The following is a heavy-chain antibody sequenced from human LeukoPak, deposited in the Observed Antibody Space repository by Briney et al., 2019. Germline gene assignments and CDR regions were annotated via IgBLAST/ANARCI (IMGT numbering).Heavy chain of an antibody. CDR1: GFTFDDYA. CDR2: ISWNSGSI. V-gene: IGHV3-9*01. Sequence: GGSLRLSCAASGFTFDDYAMHWVRQAPGKGLEWVSGISWNSGSIGYADSVKGRFTISRDNAKNSLYLQMNSLRAEDTALYYCAKAEGSYDYVWGSYRSPPGYWGQGTLVTVSS. CDR3: AKAEGSYDYVWGSYRSPPGY. D-gene: IGHD3-16*02. J-gene: IGHJ4*02.